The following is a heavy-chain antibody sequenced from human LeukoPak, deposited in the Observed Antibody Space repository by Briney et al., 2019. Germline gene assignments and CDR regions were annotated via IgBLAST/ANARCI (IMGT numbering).Heavy chain of an antibody. CDR3: ARTTSWGYSVFDY. CDR1: GYTFTGYY. CDR2: INPNSGGT. V-gene: IGHV1-2*02. D-gene: IGHD5/OR15-5a*01. Sequence: GASVKVSCKASGYTFTGYYMHWVRQAPGQGLEWMGWINPNSGGTNYAQKFQGRVTMTRDTSISTAYMELSRLRSDDTAVYYCARTTSWGYSVFDYWGQGTLVTVSS. J-gene: IGHJ4*02.